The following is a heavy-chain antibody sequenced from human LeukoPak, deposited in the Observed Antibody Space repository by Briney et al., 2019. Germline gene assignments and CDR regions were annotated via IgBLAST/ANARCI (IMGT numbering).Heavy chain of an antibody. CDR2: ISYDGSNK. CDR1: GFTFSSYA. V-gene: IGHV3-30-3*01. J-gene: IGHJ6*02. Sequence: PGGSLRLSCAASGFTFSSYAMHWVRQAPGKGLEWVAVISYDGSNKYYADSVKGRFTISRDNSKNTLYLQMNSLRAEDTAVYYCARDQGYCSGGSCYSPLGYYGMDVWGQGTTVTVSS. D-gene: IGHD2-15*01. CDR3: ARDQGYCSGGSCYSPLGYYGMDV.